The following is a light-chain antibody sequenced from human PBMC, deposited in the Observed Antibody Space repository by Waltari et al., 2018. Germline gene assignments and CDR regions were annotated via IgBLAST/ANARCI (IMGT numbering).Light chain of an antibody. CDR2: DVS. CDR1: SSDVGRYNY. V-gene: IGLV2-14*03. J-gene: IGLJ3*02. Sequence: QSALTQPASVSGSPGQSITISCTGASSDVGRYNYVSWYQQYPGTAPQLIIYDVSNRPSGVSYLFSGSKSGNTASLTISGLQAEDEADYYCSSYTSSSTLVFGGGTKLTVL. CDR3: SSYTSSSTLV.